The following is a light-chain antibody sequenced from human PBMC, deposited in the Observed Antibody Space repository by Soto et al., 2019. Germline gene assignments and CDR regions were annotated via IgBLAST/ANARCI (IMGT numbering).Light chain of an antibody. V-gene: IGKV1-9*01. J-gene: IGKJ1*01. Sequence: GDIVTITCRASQGIRSYLAWYQQRPGKAPELLIYGASTLRPGGAARFSGSGSGTEFTLTISSLQPEDFATYFCQQYSSYSTWTFGQGTKVDIK. CDR2: GAS. CDR3: QQYSSYSTWT. CDR1: QGIRSY.